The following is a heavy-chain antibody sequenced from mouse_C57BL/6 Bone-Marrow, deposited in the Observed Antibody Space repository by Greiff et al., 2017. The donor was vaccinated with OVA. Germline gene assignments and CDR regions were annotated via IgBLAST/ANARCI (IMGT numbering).Heavy chain of an antibody. CDR3: ARASDLLLEEKNYFDY. D-gene: IGHD1-1*01. V-gene: IGHV5-4*01. J-gene: IGHJ2*01. CDR1: GFTFSSYA. Sequence: EVQLVESGGGLVKPGGSLKLSCAASGFTFSSYAMSWVRQTPEKRLEWVATISDGGSYTYYPDNVKGRFTISRDNAKNNLYLQMSHLKSEDTAMYYCARASDLLLEEKNYFDYWGQGTTLTVSS. CDR2: ISDGGSYT.